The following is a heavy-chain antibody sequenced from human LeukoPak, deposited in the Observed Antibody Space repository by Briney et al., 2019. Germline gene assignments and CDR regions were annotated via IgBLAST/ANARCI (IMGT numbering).Heavy chain of an antibody. V-gene: IGHV3-21*01. D-gene: IGHD6-19*01. CDR2: ISSSSNYM. CDR1: GFSVSSNS. Sequence: GGSLRLSCTVSGFSVSSNSMSWVRQAPGKGLEWVSSISSSSNYMYYADSVKGRFTISRDNAKNSLYLQMNSLRVEDTAVYYCARVRRWLGLNPWGQGTLVTVSS. J-gene: IGHJ5*02. CDR3: ARVRRWLGLNP.